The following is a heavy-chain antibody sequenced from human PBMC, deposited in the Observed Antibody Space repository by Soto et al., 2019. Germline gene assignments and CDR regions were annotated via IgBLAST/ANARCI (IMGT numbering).Heavy chain of an antibody. D-gene: IGHD3-3*01. J-gene: IGHJ5*02. CDR3: ARDSKGSHDFWSGSRPKWFDP. V-gene: IGHV3-33*01. CDR2: IWYDGSNK. CDR1: GFTFSSYG. Sequence: GGSLRLSCAASGFTFSSYGMHWVRQAPGKGLEWVAVIWYDGSNKYYADSVKGRFTISRDNSKNTLYLQMNSLRAEDTAVYYCARDSKGSHDFWSGSRPKWFDPWGQGTLVTVSS.